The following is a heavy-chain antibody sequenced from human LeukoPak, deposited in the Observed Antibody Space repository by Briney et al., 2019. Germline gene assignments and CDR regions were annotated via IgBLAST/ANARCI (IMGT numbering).Heavy chain of an antibody. D-gene: IGHD3-10*01. V-gene: IGHV3-64D*06. Sequence: PGGSLRLSGTASGYIFSQYPKLCVRQAPGKGLEYVSAIRSNGGGTNYADSVKGRFTISRDNSKNTLYLQMSSLRAEDTAVYYCERFGCEVRPYWGQRPLVTVSS. J-gene: IGHJ4*02. CDR2: IRSNGGGT. CDR1: GYIFSQYP. CDR3: ERFGCEVRPY.